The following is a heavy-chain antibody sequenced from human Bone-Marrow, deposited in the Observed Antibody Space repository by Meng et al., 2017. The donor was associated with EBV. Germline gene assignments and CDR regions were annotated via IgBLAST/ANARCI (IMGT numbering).Heavy chain of an antibody. CDR1: GASVSGGTFH. V-gene: IGHV4-61*01. D-gene: IGHD6-6*01. CDR3: AKSSSSTPGVVDS. J-gene: IGHJ4*02. CDR2: IYDGGTT. Sequence: QVQLQESGPGLVKPSETLSLHCTVSGASVSGGTFHWSWIRQPPGKELEWIGYIYDGGTTIYNPSLKSRVTIFLDTSRNQFSLGLRSVTTADTAVYYCAKSSSSTPGVVDSWGQGTLVTVSS.